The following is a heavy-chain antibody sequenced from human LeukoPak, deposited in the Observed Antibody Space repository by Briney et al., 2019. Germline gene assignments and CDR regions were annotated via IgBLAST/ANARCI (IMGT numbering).Heavy chain of an antibody. CDR2: ISSSGSTI. V-gene: IGHV3-48*04. Sequence: GGTLRLSCAASGFTFSSYGMSWVRQAPGKGLEWVSAISSSGSTIYYADSVKGRFTISRDNAKNSLYLQMNSLRAEDTAVYYCARVGVGECFDYWGQGTLVTVSS. CDR1: GFTFSSYG. CDR3: ARVGVGECFDY. J-gene: IGHJ4*02. D-gene: IGHD2-15*01.